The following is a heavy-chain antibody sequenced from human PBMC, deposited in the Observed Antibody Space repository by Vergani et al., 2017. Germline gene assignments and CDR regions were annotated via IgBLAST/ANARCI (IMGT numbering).Heavy chain of an antibody. V-gene: IGHV1-18*04. J-gene: IGHJ4*02. CDR1: GYTFTSYG. CDR2: ISAYNGNT. CDR3: AGRHPLAEIDY. D-gene: IGHD6-13*01. Sequence: QVQLVQSGAEVKKPGSSVKVSCKASGYTFTSYGISWVRQAPGQGLEWMGWISAYNGNTNYAQKFQGRVTISRDNAKNSLYLQMNSLRAEDTAVYYCAGRHPLAEIDYWGQGTLVTVSS.